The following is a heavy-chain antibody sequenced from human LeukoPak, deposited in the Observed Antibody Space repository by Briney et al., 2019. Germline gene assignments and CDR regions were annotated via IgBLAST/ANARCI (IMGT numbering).Heavy chain of an antibody. J-gene: IGHJ4*02. CDR2: ISGSGGST. Sequence: GGSLRLSCAASGFTFSSYAMSWVRQAPGKGLEWVSAISGSGGSTYYADSVKGRFTISRDNSKNTLYLQMNSLRAEDTAVYYCAKDMLRFLEWLSLDYWGQGILVTVSS. CDR1: GFTFSSYA. V-gene: IGHV3-23*01. CDR3: AKDMLRFLEWLSLDY. D-gene: IGHD3-3*01.